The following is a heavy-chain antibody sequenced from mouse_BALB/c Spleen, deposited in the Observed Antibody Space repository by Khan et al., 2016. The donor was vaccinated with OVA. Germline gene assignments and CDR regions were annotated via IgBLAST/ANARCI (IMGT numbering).Heavy chain of an antibody. CDR2: IWGDGNT. V-gene: IGHV2-3*01. Sequence: VQLQESGPGLVAPSQSLSITCTVSGFSLTSYGVSWVRQPPGKGLEWLGVIWGDGNTNFHSALRSRMSIRKDNSKSQVFLKVNSIQTDDTAKYFCAKDREYYAVDYWGQGTSVTVAA. CDR1: GFSLTSYG. J-gene: IGHJ4*01. CDR3: AKDREYYAVDY.